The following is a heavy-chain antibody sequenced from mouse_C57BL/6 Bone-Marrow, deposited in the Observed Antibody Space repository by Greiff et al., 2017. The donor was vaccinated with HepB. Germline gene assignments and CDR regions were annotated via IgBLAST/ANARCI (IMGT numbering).Heavy chain of an antibody. V-gene: IGHV14-4*01. CDR1: GFNIKDDY. Sequence: VQLQQSGAELVRPGASVKLSCTASGFNIKDDYMHWVKQRPEQGLEWIGWIDPENGDTESASKFQGKATITADTSSNTAYLQLSSLTSEDTAVYYCTTSYYGPHFDYWGQGTTLTVSS. D-gene: IGHD1-2*01. J-gene: IGHJ2*01. CDR2: IDPENGDT. CDR3: TTSYYGPHFDY.